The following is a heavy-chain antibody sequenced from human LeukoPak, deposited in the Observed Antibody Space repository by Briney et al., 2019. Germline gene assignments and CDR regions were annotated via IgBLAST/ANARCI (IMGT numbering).Heavy chain of an antibody. CDR2: IYYSGST. CDR1: GGFISSYY. J-gene: IGHJ5*02. D-gene: IGHD6-13*01. CDR3: ASWAYSSSWSNWFDP. V-gene: IGHV4-59*01. Sequence: PSETLSLTCTVSGGFISSYYWSWIRQPPGKGLEWIGHIYYSGSTNYNPSLKSRVTISVDTSKNQFSLKLSSVTAADTAVYYCASWAYSSSWSNWFDPWGQGTLVTVSS.